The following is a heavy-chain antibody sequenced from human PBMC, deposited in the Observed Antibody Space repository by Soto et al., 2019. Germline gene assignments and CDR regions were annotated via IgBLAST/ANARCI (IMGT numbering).Heavy chain of an antibody. Sequence: ASVKVSCKASGYTFTSYAMHWVRQAPGQRLEWMGWINAGNGNTKYSQKFQGRVTITRDTSASTAYMELSSLRSEDTAVYYCARDPGSGWYPAPFYWGQGTLVTVSS. J-gene: IGHJ4*02. CDR1: GYTFTSYA. CDR2: INAGNGNT. D-gene: IGHD6-19*01. V-gene: IGHV1-3*01. CDR3: ARDPGSGWYPAPFY.